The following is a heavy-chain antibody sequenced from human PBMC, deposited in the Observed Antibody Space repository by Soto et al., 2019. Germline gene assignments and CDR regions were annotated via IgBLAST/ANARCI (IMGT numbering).Heavy chain of an antibody. CDR2: TSYDGSNK. CDR1: EFTFSSYA. J-gene: IGHJ4*02. D-gene: IGHD4-17*01. CDR3: ARGDQRWGYLDY. V-gene: IGHV3-30-3*01. Sequence: QVQLVESGGGVVQPGRSLRLSCAASEFTFSSYAMHWVRQAPGKGLEWVAVTSYDGSNKYYADSVKGRFTISRDNSKNTLYLQMNSLRAEDSAVYYCARGDQRWGYLDYWGQGTLVTVSS.